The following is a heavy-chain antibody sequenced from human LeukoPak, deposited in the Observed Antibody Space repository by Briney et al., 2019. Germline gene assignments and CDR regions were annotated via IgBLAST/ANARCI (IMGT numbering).Heavy chain of an antibody. CDR3: AREGKDAYSFDY. CDR1: GFTVSSNY. J-gene: IGHJ4*02. V-gene: IGHV3-53*01. CDR2: IYSGGST. D-gene: IGHD5-24*01. Sequence: GGSLRLSCAASGFTVSSNYMSWVRQAPGKGLEWVSVIYSGGSTYYADSVKGRFTISRDNSKNTLYLQMNSLRAEDTAVYYCAREGKDAYSFDYWGQGTLVTYSS.